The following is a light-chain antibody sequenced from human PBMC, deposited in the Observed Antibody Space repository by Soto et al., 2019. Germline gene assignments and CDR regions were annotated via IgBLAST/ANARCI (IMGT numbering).Light chain of an antibody. V-gene: IGKV4-1*01. J-gene: IGKJ4*01. Sequence: DIVMTQSPDSLAVSLGERATINCKSSQSVLYSSKNKNYLAWHQQKPGQPPKLLIYWASTRESGVPDRFSGSGSGTDFTLTISSLQAGDVAVYYCQQYYSTPPTFGGGTKVDIK. CDR1: QSVLYSSKNKNY. CDR2: WAS. CDR3: QQYYSTPPT.